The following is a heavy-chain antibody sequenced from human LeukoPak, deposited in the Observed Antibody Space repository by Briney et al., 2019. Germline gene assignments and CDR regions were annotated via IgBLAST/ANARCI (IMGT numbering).Heavy chain of an antibody. CDR1: GFTFSSYA. CDR2: ISYDGSNK. D-gene: IGHD3-22*01. V-gene: IGHV3-30-3*01. CDR3: ARDVVPPKYYYDSSGYPIDY. Sequence: GGSLRLSCAASGFTFSSYAMHWVRQAPGKGLEWVAVISYDGSNKYCADSVKGRFTISRDNSKNTLYLQMNSLRAEDTAVYCCARDVVPPKYYYDSSGYPIDYWGQGTLVTVSS. J-gene: IGHJ4*02.